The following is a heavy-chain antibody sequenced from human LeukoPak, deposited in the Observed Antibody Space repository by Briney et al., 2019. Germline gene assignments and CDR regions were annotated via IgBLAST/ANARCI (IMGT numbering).Heavy chain of an antibody. CDR1: GFTFSSYG. D-gene: IGHD5-18*01. Sequence: GRSLRLSCAASGFTFSSYGMHWVRQAPGKGLEWVAVISYDGSNKYYADSVKGRFTISRDNSKNTLYLQMDSLKTEDTAVYYCARVPGYSYGWAFDYWGQGTLVTVSS. CDR2: ISYDGSNK. J-gene: IGHJ4*02. CDR3: ARVPGYSYGWAFDY. V-gene: IGHV3-30*03.